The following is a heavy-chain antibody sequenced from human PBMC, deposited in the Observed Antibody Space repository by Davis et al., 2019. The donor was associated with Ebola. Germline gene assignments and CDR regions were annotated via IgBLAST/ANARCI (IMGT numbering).Heavy chain of an antibody. Sequence: PGGSLRLSCAVSGSTTSSYRLTWACQAPGKGLERAANINQDGIETSYEDSVKGRFTISRDNATNSLYLQMNSLRAEDTDVYYCAKAQWLVDYWGQGTLVTVSS. CDR1: GSTTSSYR. V-gene: IGHV3-7*03. D-gene: IGHD6-19*01. CDR2: INQDGIET. CDR3: AKAQWLVDY. J-gene: IGHJ4*02.